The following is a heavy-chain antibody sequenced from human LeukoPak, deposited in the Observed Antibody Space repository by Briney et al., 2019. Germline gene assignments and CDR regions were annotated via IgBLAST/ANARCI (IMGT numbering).Heavy chain of an antibody. V-gene: IGHV5-51*01. CDR3: ARARYCSSASCPSPYYYYYMDV. CDR2: IYPGDSDT. J-gene: IGHJ6*03. Sequence: GESLKISCKGSGYSFTNYWIVWVRQMPGKGLQWMGIIYPGDSDTRYSPSFQGQVTISADKSISTAYLQWSSLKASDTAMYYCARARYCSSASCPSPYYYYYMDVWGKGTSITVSS. CDR1: GYSFTNYW. D-gene: IGHD2-2*01.